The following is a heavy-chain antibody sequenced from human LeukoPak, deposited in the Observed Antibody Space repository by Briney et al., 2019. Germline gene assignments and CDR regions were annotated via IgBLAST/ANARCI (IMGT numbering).Heavy chain of an antibody. Sequence: ASVKVSCKASGYTFTSYYMHWVRQAPGQGLEWMGIINPSGGSTSYAQKFQGRVTMTRDTSISTAYMELSRLSPDDTAVYYCARDLRGNSMFFDYWGQGTLVTVSS. CDR3: ARDLRGNSMFFDY. CDR1: GYTFTSYY. D-gene: IGHD4-23*01. CDR2: INPSGGST. J-gene: IGHJ4*02. V-gene: IGHV1-46*01.